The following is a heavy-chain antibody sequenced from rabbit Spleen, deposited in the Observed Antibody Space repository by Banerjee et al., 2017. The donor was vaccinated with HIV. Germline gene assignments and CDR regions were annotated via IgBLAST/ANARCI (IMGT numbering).Heavy chain of an antibody. CDR2: IYTGNYKT. D-gene: IGHD1-1*01. J-gene: IGHJ4*01. V-gene: IGHV1S40*01. CDR3: TRDDGSGPYIDGYFNL. Sequence: QQLVESGGGLVKPGASLTLTCKASGFSFSSAYDMCWVRQAPGKGLEWIACIYTGNYKTYYASWAKGRFTISKTSSTTVTLQMTSLTVADTATYFCTRDDGSGPYIDGYFNLWGQGTLVTVS. CDR1: GFSFSSAYD.